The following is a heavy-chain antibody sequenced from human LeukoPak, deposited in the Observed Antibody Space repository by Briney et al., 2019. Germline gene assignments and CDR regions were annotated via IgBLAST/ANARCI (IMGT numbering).Heavy chain of an antibody. CDR1: GGSISSSSYY. CDR3: ARLGTARNNWFDP. V-gene: IGHV4-39*01. J-gene: IGHJ5*02. CDR2: IYYSGST. D-gene: IGHD1-1*01. Sequence: SETLSLTCTVSGGSISSSSYYWGWIRQPPGKGLEWIGSIYYSGSTYYNPSLKGRVTISVDTSKNQFSLKLSSVTAADTAVYYCARLGTARNNWFDPWGQGTLVTVSS.